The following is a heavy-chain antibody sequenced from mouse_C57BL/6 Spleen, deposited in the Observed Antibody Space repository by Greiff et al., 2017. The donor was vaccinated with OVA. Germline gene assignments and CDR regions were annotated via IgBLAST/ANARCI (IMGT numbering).Heavy chain of an antibody. D-gene: IGHD3-2*02. CDR3: ARCAQAYYAMDY. CDR1: GYTFTSYW. Sequence: VQLQQSGTELVKPGASVKLSCKASGYTFTSYWMHWVKQRPGQGLEWIGNINPSNGGTNYNEKFKSKATLTVDKSSSTAYMQLSSLTSEDSAVYYCARCAQAYYAMDYWGQGTSVTVSS. J-gene: IGHJ4*01. CDR2: INPSNGGT. V-gene: IGHV1-53*01.